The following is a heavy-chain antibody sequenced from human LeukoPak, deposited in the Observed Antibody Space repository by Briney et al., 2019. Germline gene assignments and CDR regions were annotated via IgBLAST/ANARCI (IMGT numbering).Heavy chain of an antibody. J-gene: IGHJ4*02. Sequence: GGSLRLSCAASGFTFSSYGMHWVRQAPGKGLEWVAVISYDGSNKYYADSVKGRFTISRDNSKNTLYLQMNSLRAEDTAVYYCAKDLTYYDSSGYYYSPDYWGQGTLVTVSS. CDR1: GFTFSSYG. V-gene: IGHV3-30*18. CDR2: ISYDGSNK. D-gene: IGHD3-22*01. CDR3: AKDLTYYDSSGYYYSPDY.